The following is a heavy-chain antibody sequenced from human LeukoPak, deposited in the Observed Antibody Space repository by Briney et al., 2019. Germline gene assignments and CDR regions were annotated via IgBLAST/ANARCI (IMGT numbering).Heavy chain of an antibody. J-gene: IGHJ3*02. CDR2: IKQDGSEK. CDR1: GFTFSSYW. CDR3: ARASHDYGDLLDAFDI. V-gene: IGHV3-7*01. D-gene: IGHD4-17*01. Sequence: GGSLRLSCAASGFTFSSYWMSWVRQAPGKGLEWVANIKQDGSEKYYVDSVKGRFTISRYNAKNSLYLQMNSLRAEDTAVYCCARASHDYGDLLDAFDIWGQGTMVTVSS.